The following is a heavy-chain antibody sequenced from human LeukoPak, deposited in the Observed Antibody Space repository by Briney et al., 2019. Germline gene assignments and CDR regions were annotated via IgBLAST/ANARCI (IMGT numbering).Heavy chain of an antibody. J-gene: IGHJ5*02. V-gene: IGHV3-23*01. CDR3: AKEHSGSYPDPNRENWFDP. CDR1: GFTLGSYA. CDR2: ISGLDGTT. Sequence: GGSLRLSCAASGFTLGSYAMSWVHQAPGKGLQWVSSISGLDGTTFYAVSVKGRFTISRDSSKNTLYLQMNSLRAEDTAVYYCAKEHSGSYPDPNRENWFDPWGQGTLVTVSS. D-gene: IGHD3-10*01.